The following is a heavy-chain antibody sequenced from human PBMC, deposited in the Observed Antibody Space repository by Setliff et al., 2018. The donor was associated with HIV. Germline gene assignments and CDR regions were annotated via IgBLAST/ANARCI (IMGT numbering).Heavy chain of an antibody. CDR1: RFTFSNYA. CDR2: ISGSGGNT. D-gene: IGHD3-22*01. J-gene: IGHJ4*02. Sequence: GGSLRLSCAASRFTFSNYAMSWVRQAPGKGLEWVSVISGSGGNTYYADSVKGRFTISRDNSKNTVYLQMNNLRAQDTAVYYCAGGYYDSSGYYPWLLWGQGTLVTVSS. V-gene: IGHV3-23*01. CDR3: AGGYYDSSGYYPWLL.